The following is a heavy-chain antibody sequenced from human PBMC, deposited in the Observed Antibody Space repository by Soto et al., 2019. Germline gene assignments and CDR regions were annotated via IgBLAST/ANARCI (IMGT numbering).Heavy chain of an antibody. Sequence: GGSLRLSCAASGFTFSSYAMSWVRQAPGKGLEWVSAISGSGGSTYYADSVKGRFTISRDNSKNTLYLQMNSLRAGDTAVYYCAKATAAAGTSSWFDPWGQGTLVTVSS. CDR3: AKATAAAGTSSWFDP. D-gene: IGHD6-13*01. CDR2: ISGSGGST. V-gene: IGHV3-23*01. CDR1: GFTFSSYA. J-gene: IGHJ5*02.